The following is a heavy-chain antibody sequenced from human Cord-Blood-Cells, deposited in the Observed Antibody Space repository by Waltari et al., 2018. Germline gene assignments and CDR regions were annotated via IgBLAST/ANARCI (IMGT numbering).Heavy chain of an antibody. CDR2: INHSGST. V-gene: IGHV4-34*01. CDR1: GGSFSGYY. CDR3: ARGRRIIRRSMGAFDI. Sequence: QVQLQQWGAGLLKPSETLSLTCAVYGGSFSGYYWSWIRPPPGKGLEWIGEINHSGSTNYNPSLKSRVTISVDTSKNQFSLKLSSVTAADTAVYYCARGRRIIRRSMGAFDIWGQGTMVTVSS. J-gene: IGHJ3*02. D-gene: IGHD3-10*01.